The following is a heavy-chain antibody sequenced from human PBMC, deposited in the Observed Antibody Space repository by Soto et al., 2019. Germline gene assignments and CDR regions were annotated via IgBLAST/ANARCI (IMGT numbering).Heavy chain of an antibody. J-gene: IGHJ6*03. CDR3: ARVPGYCSSTSCYYYYYMDV. CDR1: GFTFSDYY. CDR2: ISSSGSTM. D-gene: IGHD2-2*01. Sequence: QVQLVESGGGLVKPGGSLRLSCAASGFTFSDYYMSWIRQAPGKGLEWVSYISSSGSTMYYADSVKGRFTISRDNAKNSLYLQMNSLRAEDTAVYYCARVPGYCSSTSCYYYYYMDVWGKGTTVTVSS. V-gene: IGHV3-11*01.